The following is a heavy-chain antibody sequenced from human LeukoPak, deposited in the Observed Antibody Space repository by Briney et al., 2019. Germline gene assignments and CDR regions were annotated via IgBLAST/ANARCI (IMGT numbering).Heavy chain of an antibody. V-gene: IGHV3-23*01. Sequence: PGGSLRLSCAASGFTFSSYGMSWVRQAPGKRLEWVSTISGSGDTTYFADSVKGRFTISRDTSKSMVSLQMNSLRAGDTAVYYCAKGVVATHSKAFDIWGQGTMVTVS. J-gene: IGHJ3*02. CDR3: AKGVVATHSKAFDI. D-gene: IGHD2-21*02. CDR2: ISGSGDTT. CDR1: GFTFSSYG.